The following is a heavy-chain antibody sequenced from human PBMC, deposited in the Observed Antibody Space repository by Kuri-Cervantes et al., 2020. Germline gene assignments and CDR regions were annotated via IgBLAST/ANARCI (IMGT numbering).Heavy chain of an antibody. Sequence: GESLKISCAASGFTFSSYWMHWVRQAPGKGLVWVSRINSDGSSTYYADSVKGRFTISRDSSKNTLYLQMSSLKAEDTAVYFCAKVTYGNVYYFDYWGQGTLVTVSS. V-gene: IGHV3-74*01. J-gene: IGHJ4*02. CDR3: AKVTYGNVYYFDY. CDR2: INSDGSST. D-gene: IGHD3-10*01. CDR1: GFTFSSYW.